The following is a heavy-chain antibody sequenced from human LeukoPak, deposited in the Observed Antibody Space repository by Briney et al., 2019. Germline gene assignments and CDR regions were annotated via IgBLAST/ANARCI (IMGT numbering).Heavy chain of an antibody. J-gene: IGHJ4*02. Sequence: PGGSLRLSCAASGFTFSSYAMNWVRQAPGKGPEWVSSLSGSGDDTYYADSVKGRFTISRDNSKNTLYLQMNSLRAEDTAVYYCAKDPRKYYYDSSGLMVVYWGQGTLVTVSS. CDR3: AKDPRKYYYDSSGLMVVY. V-gene: IGHV3-23*01. CDR1: GFTFSSYA. D-gene: IGHD3-22*01. CDR2: LSGSGDDT.